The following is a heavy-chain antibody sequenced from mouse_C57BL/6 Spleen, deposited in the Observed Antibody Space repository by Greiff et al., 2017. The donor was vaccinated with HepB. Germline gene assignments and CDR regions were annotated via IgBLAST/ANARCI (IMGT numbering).Heavy chain of an antibody. Sequence: EVQVVESGGGLVQPGGSLKLSCAASGFTFSDYYMYWVRQTPEKRLEWVAYISNGGGSTYYPDTVKGRFTISRDNAKNTLYLQMSRLKSEDTAMYYCARLDDGYVRAMDYWGQGTSVTVSS. CDR2: ISNGGGST. J-gene: IGHJ4*01. CDR1: GFTFSDYY. D-gene: IGHD2-3*01. V-gene: IGHV5-12*01. CDR3: ARLDDGYVRAMDY.